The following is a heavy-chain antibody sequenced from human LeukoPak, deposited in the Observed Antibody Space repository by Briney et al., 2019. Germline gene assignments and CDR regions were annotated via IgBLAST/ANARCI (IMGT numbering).Heavy chain of an antibody. V-gene: IGHV3-48*03. CDR3: ASRSSSGSFDY. CDR1: GFTFSSYE. CDR2: ISSRGTTI. D-gene: IGHD3-22*01. J-gene: IGHJ4*02. Sequence: GGSLRLSCAASGFTFSSYEMNWVRQAPGKGLEWVSYISSRGTTIYNADSVKGRFTISRDNAKNSLYLQMNSLRVEDTAVYYCASRSSSGSFDYWGQGTLVTVSS.